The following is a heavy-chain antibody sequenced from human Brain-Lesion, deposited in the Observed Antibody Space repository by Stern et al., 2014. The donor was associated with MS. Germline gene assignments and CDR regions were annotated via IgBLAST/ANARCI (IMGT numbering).Heavy chain of an antibody. CDR3: AHRRPHYASWDNGDFDY. Sequence: ESGPALVTPTQTLTLTCTFSGFSLRTDGVGVGRVRQPPGQALESLALIYWDNDKRYSPSLRSRLTITKDTSRNQVVLTMTNMDPVDTATYYCAHRRPHYASWDNGDFDYWGQGALVTVSS. D-gene: IGHD3-3*01. CDR2: IYWDNDK. CDR1: GFSLRTDGVG. V-gene: IGHV2-5*02. J-gene: IGHJ4*02.